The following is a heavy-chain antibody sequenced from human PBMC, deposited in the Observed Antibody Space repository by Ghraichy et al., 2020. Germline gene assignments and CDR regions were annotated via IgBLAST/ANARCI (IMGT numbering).Heavy chain of an antibody. CDR2: INHSGST. CDR1: GGSFSGYY. J-gene: IGHJ6*02. D-gene: IGHD1-26*01. V-gene: IGHV4-34*01. CDR3: ARGRLGGSYKRDYYYGMDV. Sequence: TLSLTCAVYGGSFSGYYWSWIRQPPGKGLEWIGEINHSGSTNYNPSLQSRVTISVDTSKNQFSLKLSSVTAADTAVYYCARGRLGGSYKRDYYYGMDVWGQGTTVTVSS.